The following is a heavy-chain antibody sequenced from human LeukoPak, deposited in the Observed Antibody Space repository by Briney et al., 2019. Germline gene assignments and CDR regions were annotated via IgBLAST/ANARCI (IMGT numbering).Heavy chain of an antibody. V-gene: IGHV3-48*03. CDR1: GFTFSSYE. Sequence: PGGSLRLSCVASGFTFSSYEINWVRQAPGKGLEWVSYISSGGNSRYYADSVKGRFTISRDNAKNSLFLQMNSLRAEDTAVYYCASPRKPYFYSYMDVWGKGTTVTVSS. CDR3: ASPRKPYFYSYMDV. J-gene: IGHJ6*03. CDR2: ISSGGNSR.